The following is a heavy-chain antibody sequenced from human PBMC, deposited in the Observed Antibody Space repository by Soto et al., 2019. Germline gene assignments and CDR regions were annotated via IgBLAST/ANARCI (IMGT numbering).Heavy chain of an antibody. Sequence: QVPLVQSGAELKKPGSSVKVSCEAPGDTSTIYTITWVRQAPGQGLTWLGRIVPLLGITNYARNFQDRLTITADQSKGTAYMELSSLRFEDTALYYCATEKFGAGRMGLYDWGQGPQVTVSS. D-gene: IGHD1-26*01. CDR3: ATEKFGAGRMGLYD. V-gene: IGHV1-69*08. J-gene: IGHJ4*02. CDR1: GDTSTIYT. CDR2: IVPLLGIT.